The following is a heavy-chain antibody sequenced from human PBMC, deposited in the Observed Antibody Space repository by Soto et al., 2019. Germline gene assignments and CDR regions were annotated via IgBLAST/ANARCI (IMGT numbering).Heavy chain of an antibody. J-gene: IGHJ6*03. CDR3: AKAGKIAARPAYYYYYYYMDV. Sequence: EVQLLESGGGLVQPGGSLRLSCAASGFTFSSYAMSWVRQAPGKGLEWVSAISGSGGSTYYADSVKGRFTISRDNSKNTLYLQMNSLRAEDTAVYYCAKAGKIAARPAYYYYYYYMDVWGKGTTVTVSS. D-gene: IGHD6-6*01. CDR1: GFTFSSYA. CDR2: ISGSGGST. V-gene: IGHV3-23*01.